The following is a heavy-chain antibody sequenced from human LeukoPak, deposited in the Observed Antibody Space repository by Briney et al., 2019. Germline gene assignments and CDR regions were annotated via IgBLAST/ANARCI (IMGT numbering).Heavy chain of an antibody. Sequence: GGSLRLSCAASGFTFDDYGMSWVRQAPGKGLEWVSGINWNGGSTGYADSVKGRFTISRDNAKNSLYLQMNSLIAEDTALYYCAKDKIMGMTGTFYNWGQGTLFSVSS. J-gene: IGHJ4*02. CDR2: INWNGGST. V-gene: IGHV3-20*04. CDR1: GFTFDDYG. D-gene: IGHD3-9*01. CDR3: AKDKIMGMTGTFYN.